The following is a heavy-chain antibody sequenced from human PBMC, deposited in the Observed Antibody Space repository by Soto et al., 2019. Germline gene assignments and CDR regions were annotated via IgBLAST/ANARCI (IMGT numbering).Heavy chain of an antibody. J-gene: IGHJ5*02. D-gene: IGHD3-22*01. CDR2: IIPILGIA. Sequence: VRPAPGQGLEGVGRIIPILGIANYAQKFQGRVTITADKSTSTVYMELSSLRSEDTAVYYCARGLTTYYYDSSGPWFDPWGQGTLVTVSS. V-gene: IGHV1-69*04. CDR3: ARGLTTYYYDSSGPWFDP.